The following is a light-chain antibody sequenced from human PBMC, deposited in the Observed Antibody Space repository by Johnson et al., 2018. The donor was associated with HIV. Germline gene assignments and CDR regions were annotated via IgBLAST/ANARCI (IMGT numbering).Light chain of an antibody. Sequence: QSVLTQPPSVSAAPGQKVTISCSGSSSNIGNNYVSWYQQFPGTAPKLLIHENKKRPSGIPDRFSGSKSGTSATLGITGLQTGDEADYYCGTWDSSLSVYVFGTGTEVTV. V-gene: IGLV1-51*02. J-gene: IGLJ1*01. CDR2: ENK. CDR1: SSNIGNNY. CDR3: GTWDSSLSVYV.